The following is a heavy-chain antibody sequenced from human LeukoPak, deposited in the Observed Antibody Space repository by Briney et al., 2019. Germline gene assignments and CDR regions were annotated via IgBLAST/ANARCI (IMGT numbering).Heavy chain of an antibody. CDR1: GGTFSSYT. J-gene: IGHJ4*02. CDR3: AREEWNLQYSGYDWTYYFDY. D-gene: IGHD5-12*01. V-gene: IGHV1-69*06. CDR2: IIPIFGTA. Sequence: SVKVSCKASGGTFSSYTISWVRQAPGQGLEWMGGIIPIFGTANYAQKFQGRVTITADKSTSTAYMELSSLRSEDTAVYYCAREEWNLQYSGYDWTYYFDYWGQGTLVTVSS.